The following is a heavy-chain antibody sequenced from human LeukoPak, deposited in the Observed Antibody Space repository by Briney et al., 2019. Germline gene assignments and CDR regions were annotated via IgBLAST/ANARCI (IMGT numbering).Heavy chain of an antibody. J-gene: IGHJ5*02. CDR2: MNPNSGNT. V-gene: IGHV1-8*03. CDR3: ASGGYCGGSSCYPNWFDP. Sequence: ASVKVSCKASGYTFTSYDINWVRQATGQGLEWMGWMNPNSGNTGYAQKFQGRVTITRNTSISTAYMELSSLRSEDTAVYYCASGGYCGGSSCYPNWFDPWGQGTLVTVSS. CDR1: GYTFTSYD. D-gene: IGHD2-15*01.